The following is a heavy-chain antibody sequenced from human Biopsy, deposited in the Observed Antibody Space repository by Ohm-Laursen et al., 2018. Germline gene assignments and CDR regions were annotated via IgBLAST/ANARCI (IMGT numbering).Heavy chain of an antibody. J-gene: IGHJ6*02. Sequence: GPSVSAFRPASAYLFPRYYTHLVRHPPGNGLGWMGLIAPRGSDATHAQKIQGRLIMTTDTSTATVYMQLGNLTSEHTAVYFCERDRIELEATPTNADYYYFGMDVWGQGTTVTVS. D-gene: IGHD1-26*01. CDR1: AYLFPRYY. CDR3: ERDRIELEATPTNADYYYFGMDV. CDR2: IAPRGSDA. V-gene: IGHV1-46*01.